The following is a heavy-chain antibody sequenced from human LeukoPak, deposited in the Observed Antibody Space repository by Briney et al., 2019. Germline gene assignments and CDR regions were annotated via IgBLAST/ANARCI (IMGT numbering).Heavy chain of an antibody. Sequence: SETLSLTCTVSGGSISSYYWSWIRQPPGKGLEWIGHIYYSGSTNYNPSLKSRVTISVDTSKIQFSLKLSSVTAADTAVYYCARALVVTATAFDIWGQGTMVTVSS. D-gene: IGHD2-21*02. CDR2: IYYSGST. J-gene: IGHJ3*02. CDR1: GGSISSYY. V-gene: IGHV4-59*01. CDR3: ARALVVTATAFDI.